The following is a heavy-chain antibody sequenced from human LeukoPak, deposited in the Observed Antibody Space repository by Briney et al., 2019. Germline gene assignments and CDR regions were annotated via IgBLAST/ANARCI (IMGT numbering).Heavy chain of an antibody. CDR2: INPSGGST. D-gene: IGHD1-26*01. Sequence: ASVKVFCKASGYTFTRYYMHWVRQAPGQGLEWMGIINPSGGSTTYAQKFQGRVTMTRDTSTSTVYMELSSLRSEDTAVYYCAGEAQREDYYGMDVWGKGTTVTVSS. CDR3: AGEAQREDYYGMDV. J-gene: IGHJ6*04. V-gene: IGHV1-46*01. CDR1: GYTFTRYY.